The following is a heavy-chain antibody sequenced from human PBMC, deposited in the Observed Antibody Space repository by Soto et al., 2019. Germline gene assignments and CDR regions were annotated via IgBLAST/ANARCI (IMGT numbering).Heavy chain of an antibody. J-gene: IGHJ6*02. V-gene: IGHV1-46*01. CDR3: AREKLAAAGRNYYYYGMDV. CDR2: INPSGGST. Sequence: ASVKVSCKASGYTFTSYYMHWVRQAPGQGLEWMGIINPSGGSTSYAQKFQGRVTMTRDTSTSTVYMELSSLRSEDTAVYYCAREKLAAAGRNYYYYGMDVWGQGTTVTV. D-gene: IGHD6-13*01. CDR1: GYTFTSYY.